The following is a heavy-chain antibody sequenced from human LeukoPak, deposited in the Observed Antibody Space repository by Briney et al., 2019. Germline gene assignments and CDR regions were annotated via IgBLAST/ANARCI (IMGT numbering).Heavy chain of an antibody. J-gene: IGHJ5*02. CDR2: IYYSGST. D-gene: IGHD6-13*01. CDR1: GGSISSSSYC. CDR3: ARIYSSSCFDP. V-gene: IGHV4-39*07. Sequence: PSETLSLTCTVSGGSISSSSYCWGWIRQPPGKGLEWIGSIYYSGSTYYNPSLKSRVTISVDTSKNQFSLKLSSVTAADTAVYYCARIYSSSCFDPWGQGTLVTVSS.